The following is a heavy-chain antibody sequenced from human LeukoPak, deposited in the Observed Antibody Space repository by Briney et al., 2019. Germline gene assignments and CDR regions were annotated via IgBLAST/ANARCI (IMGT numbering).Heavy chain of an antibody. Sequence: ASVKVPCKVSGYTLTELSMHWVRQAPGKGLEWMGGFDPEDGETIYAQKFQGRVTMTEDTSTDTAYMELSSLRSEDTAVYYCATVPLGYCSSTSCYTCNWFDPWGQGTLVTVSS. D-gene: IGHD2-2*02. V-gene: IGHV1-24*01. CDR1: GYTLTELS. CDR3: ATVPLGYCSSTSCYTCNWFDP. CDR2: FDPEDGET. J-gene: IGHJ5*02.